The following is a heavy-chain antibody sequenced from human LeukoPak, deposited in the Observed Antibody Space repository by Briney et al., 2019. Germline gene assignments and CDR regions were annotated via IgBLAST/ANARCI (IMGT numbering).Heavy chain of an antibody. CDR2: ISYDGTNK. J-gene: IGHJ6*02. CDR3: ARDEERITMVRGVINPNYYYYYAMDV. D-gene: IGHD3-10*01. Sequence: PGRSLRLSCAASGFTFGNSAMHWVRQAPGKGLEWVAVISYDGTNKCYADSVKGRFTISRGNSKNTLYLQMNSLRAEDTAVYYCARDEERITMVRGVINPNYYYYYAMDVWGQGTTVTVSS. CDR1: GFTFGNSA. V-gene: IGHV3-30-3*01.